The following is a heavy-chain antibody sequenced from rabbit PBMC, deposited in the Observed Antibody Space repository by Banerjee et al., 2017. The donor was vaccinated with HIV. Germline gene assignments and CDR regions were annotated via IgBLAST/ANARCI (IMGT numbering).Heavy chain of an antibody. J-gene: IGHJ4*01. CDR3: VRGSTLTIPNL. Sequence: QEQLEESGGDLVKPGASLTLTCTASGFSFSSYYYMYWVRQAPGKGLEWIACKYVGSSGDTAYASWAKGRFTISKTSSTTATLQMTSLTAADTATYFCVRGSTLTIPNLWGQGTLVTVS. D-gene: IGHD2-1*01. V-gene: IGHV1S45*01. CDR1: GFSFSSYYY. CDR2: KYVGSSGDT.